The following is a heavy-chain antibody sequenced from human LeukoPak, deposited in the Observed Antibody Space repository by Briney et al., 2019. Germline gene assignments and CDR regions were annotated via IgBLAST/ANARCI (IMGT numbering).Heavy chain of an antibody. Sequence: PGGSLRLSCAASGFTFSSYSMNWVRQAPGKELEWVSYISSSSSTIYYADSVKGRFTISRDNAKNSLYLQMNSLRAEDTAVYYCARNNYYYESSGYFRHDVWGQGTLVTVSS. CDR2: ISSSSSTI. D-gene: IGHD3-22*01. V-gene: IGHV3-48*01. CDR1: GFTFSSYS. J-gene: IGHJ4*02. CDR3: ARNNYYYESSGYFRHDV.